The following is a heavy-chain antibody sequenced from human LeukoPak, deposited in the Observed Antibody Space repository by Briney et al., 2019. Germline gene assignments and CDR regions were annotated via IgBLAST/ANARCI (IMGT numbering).Heavy chain of an antibody. CDR2: IFYTGST. CDR1: GGPISSYY. CDR3: ATLTGGDDAFDI. V-gene: IGHV4-59*01. D-gene: IGHD4-23*01. J-gene: IGHJ3*02. Sequence: PSETLSLTCTVSGGPISSYYWSWIRQPPGKGLEWIGYIFYTGSTNYNPSLKSRVTISALTSKNRFSLKLSSVTAADTAVYYCATLTGGDDAFDIWGQGTMVTVSS.